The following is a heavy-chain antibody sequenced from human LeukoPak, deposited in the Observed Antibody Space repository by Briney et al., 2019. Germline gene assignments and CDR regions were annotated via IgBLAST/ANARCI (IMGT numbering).Heavy chain of an antibody. CDR3: AKAVVGTGTFGYMDV. D-gene: IGHD1-14*01. CDR2: ISYDGSNK. J-gene: IGHJ6*03. Sequence: PGGSLRLSCAASGITFSSYAMHWVRQAPGKGLEWVAVISYDGSNKYYADSVKGRFSISRDNSWNTLYLQMNSLRADDTALYYCAKAVVGTGTFGYMDVWGKGTTVTISS. CDR1: GITFSSYA. V-gene: IGHV3-30*04.